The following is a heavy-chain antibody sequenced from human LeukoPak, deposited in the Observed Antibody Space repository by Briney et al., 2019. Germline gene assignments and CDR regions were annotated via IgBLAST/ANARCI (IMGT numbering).Heavy chain of an antibody. J-gene: IGHJ5*02. V-gene: IGHV1-2*02. CDR2: INPNSGGT. CDR3: ARDPSSSWYLARFDP. CDR1: GYTFTDYY. Sequence: ASVKVSCKASGYTFTDYYMHWVRQAPGQGLEWMGWINPNSGGTNYAQKFQGRVTMTRDTSISTAYMELSRLRSDDTAVYYCARDPSSSWYLARFDPWGQGTLVTVSS. D-gene: IGHD6-13*01.